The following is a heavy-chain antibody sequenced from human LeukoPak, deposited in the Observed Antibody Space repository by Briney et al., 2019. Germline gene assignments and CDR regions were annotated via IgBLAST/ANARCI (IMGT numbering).Heavy chain of an antibody. J-gene: IGHJ4*02. CDR1: GFTFSSYS. V-gene: IGHV3-21*01. CDR2: ISSSSYI. CDR3: ARLGDFVVVTAVDY. Sequence: GGSLRLSCAASGFTFSSYSMNWVRQAPGKGLEWVSSISSSSYIYYADSVKGRFTISRDNAKNSLYLQMNSLRAEDTAVYYCARLGDFVVVTAVDYWGQGTLVTVSS. D-gene: IGHD2-21*02.